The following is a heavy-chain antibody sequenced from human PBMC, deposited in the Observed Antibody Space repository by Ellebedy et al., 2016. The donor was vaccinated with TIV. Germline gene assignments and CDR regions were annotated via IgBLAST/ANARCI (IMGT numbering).Heavy chain of an antibody. J-gene: IGHJ6*02. CDR1: GYTFIDYG. V-gene: IGHV1-18*01. CDR2: VSAYSGNT. D-gene: IGHD3-10*01. Sequence: AASVKVSCKSSGYTFIDYGVTWVRQAPGQGLDWMGWVSAYSGNTNYAENLQGRVTMTTDTSTDTAYMELRSLRSDDTAVYFCARYSGSGTCYRNGMDVWGQGTTVTVSS. CDR3: ARYSGSGTCYRNGMDV.